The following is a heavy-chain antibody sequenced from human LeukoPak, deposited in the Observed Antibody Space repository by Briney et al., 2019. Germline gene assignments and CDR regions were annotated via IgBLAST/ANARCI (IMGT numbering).Heavy chain of an antibody. CDR1: GFTLSDYY. D-gene: IGHD1-1*01. J-gene: IGHJ4*02. CDR2: INSGSTYT. Sequence: GGSLRLSCAASGFTLSDYYMNWVRQAPGKGLEWVSSINSGSTYTYYTESVKGRFTVSRDNAKNSLFLQMNSLRAEDTAIYYCAKSLTTLTYEGYWGQGTLVTVSS. CDR3: AKSLTTLTYEGY. V-gene: IGHV3-21*01.